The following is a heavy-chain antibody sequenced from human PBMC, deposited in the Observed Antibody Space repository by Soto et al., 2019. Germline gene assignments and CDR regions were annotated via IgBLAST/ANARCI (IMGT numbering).Heavy chain of an antibody. CDR3: ARDHRYNWNDEGWFDP. D-gene: IGHD1-20*01. CDR1: GYMFSTYD. J-gene: IGHJ5*02. CDR2: LNPNSGNT. Sequence: QVQLVQSGAEVKKPGASVKVSCKASGYMFSTYDINWVRQAPGQGLEWMEWLNPNSGNTGYAQKFQGRVTMTRNTSINTAYMELSSLGSDDTAVYYCARDHRYNWNDEGWFDPWGQGTLVTVSS. V-gene: IGHV1-8*01.